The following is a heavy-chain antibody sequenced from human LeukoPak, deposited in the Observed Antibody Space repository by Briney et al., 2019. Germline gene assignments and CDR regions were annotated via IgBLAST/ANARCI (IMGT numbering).Heavy chain of an antibody. CDR1: GGSISSYY. CDR3: ARDRAGSGWYDAFDI. V-gene: IGHV4-4*07. CDR2: IYTSGST. D-gene: IGHD6-19*01. J-gene: IGHJ3*02. Sequence: SETLSLTCTVSGGSISSYYWSWIRQPAGKGLEWIGRIYTSGSTNYNPSLKSRVTMSVDTSKNQFSLKLSSVIAADTAVYYCARDRAGSGWYDAFDIWGQGTMVTVSS.